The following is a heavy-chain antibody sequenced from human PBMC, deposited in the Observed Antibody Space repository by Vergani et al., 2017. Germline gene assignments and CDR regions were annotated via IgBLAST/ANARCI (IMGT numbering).Heavy chain of an antibody. CDR2: ISSSSSYI. D-gene: IGHD2-15*01. Sequence: EVQLVESGGGLVKPGGSLRLSCAASGFTFSSYSMNWVRQAPGKGLEWVSSISSSSSYIYYADSVKGRFTISRDNSKNTLYLQMNSLRAADTAVYYCARVGYCSGGSCHEIDYWGQGTLVTVSS. J-gene: IGHJ4*02. CDR3: ARVGYCSGGSCHEIDY. V-gene: IGHV3-21*01. CDR1: GFTFSSYS.